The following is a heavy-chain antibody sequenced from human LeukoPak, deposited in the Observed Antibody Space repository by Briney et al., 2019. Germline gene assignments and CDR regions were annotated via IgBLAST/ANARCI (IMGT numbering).Heavy chain of an antibody. CDR1: GNSFNNRF. V-gene: IGHV5-51*01. CDR2: IYPGDSQT. D-gene: IGHD3-10*01. CDR3: ARRSTVIRGVLEEAFDY. Sequence: GESLKISCKGPGNSFNNRFIGWVRQMPGKGLEWMGIIYPGDSQTRYSPSFQGQVTISADKSISTVYLQWSSLEASDTAMYYCARRSTVIRGVLEEAFDYWGQGTLVTVSS. J-gene: IGHJ4*02.